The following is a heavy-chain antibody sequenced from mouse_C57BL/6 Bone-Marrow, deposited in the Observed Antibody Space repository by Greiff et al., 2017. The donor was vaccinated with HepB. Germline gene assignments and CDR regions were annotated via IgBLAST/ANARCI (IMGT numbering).Heavy chain of an antibody. V-gene: IGHV3-6*01. CDR1: GYSITSCYY. CDR3: ARETYDYDEGLWYFDV. Sequence: EVKLMESGPGLVKPSQSLSLTCSVTGYSITSCYYWNWIRQFPGNKLEWMCYISYDGSNNYNPSLKNRISITRDTSKNQFFLKLNSVTTEDTATYYCARETYDYDEGLWYFDVWGTGTTVTVSS. CDR2: ISYDGSN. D-gene: IGHD2-4*01. J-gene: IGHJ1*03.